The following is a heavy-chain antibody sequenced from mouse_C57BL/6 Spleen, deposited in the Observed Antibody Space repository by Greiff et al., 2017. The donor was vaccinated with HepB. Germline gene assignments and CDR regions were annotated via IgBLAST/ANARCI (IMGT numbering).Heavy chain of an antibody. CDR2: INPNNGGT. CDR1: GYTFTDYY. V-gene: IGHV1-26*01. CDR3: ARRYSKGTWFAY. Sequence: EVQLQQSGPELVKPGASVKISCKASGYTFTDYYMNWVKQSHGKSLEWIGDINPNNGGTSYNQKFKGKATLTVDKSSSTAYMELRSLTSEDSAVYYCARRYSKGTWFAYWGQGTLVTVSA. D-gene: IGHD2-5*01. J-gene: IGHJ3*01.